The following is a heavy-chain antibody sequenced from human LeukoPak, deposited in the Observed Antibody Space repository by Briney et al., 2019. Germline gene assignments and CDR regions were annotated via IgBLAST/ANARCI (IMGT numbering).Heavy chain of an antibody. Sequence: SETLSLTCAVYGGSFSGYYWSWIRQPPGKVLEWIGEIHHSVTTNYNPSLKRRVTISVDTPKTQSSLNLTAVTVTDPPVFTCPRGHPSVSDRPCWFDPWGQETRVTVLS. CDR2: IHHSVTT. D-gene: IGHD2-8*01. CDR1: GGSFSGYY. CDR3: PRGHPSVSDRPCWFDP. J-gene: IGHJ5*02. V-gene: IGHV4-34*01.